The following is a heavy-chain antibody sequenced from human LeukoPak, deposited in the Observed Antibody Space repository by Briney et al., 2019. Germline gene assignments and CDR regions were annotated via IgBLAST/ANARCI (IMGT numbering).Heavy chain of an antibody. CDR2: INAGNGNT. D-gene: IGHD2-15*01. Sequence: ASVTVSCTASGYTFTSYAMHWVRQAPGQRLEWMGWINAGNGNTKYSQKFQGRVTITRDTSASTAYMELSSLRSEDTAVYYCAVGDIVVVVALDYWGQGTLVTVSS. J-gene: IGHJ4*02. CDR3: AVGDIVVVVALDY. V-gene: IGHV1-3*01. CDR1: GYTFTSYA.